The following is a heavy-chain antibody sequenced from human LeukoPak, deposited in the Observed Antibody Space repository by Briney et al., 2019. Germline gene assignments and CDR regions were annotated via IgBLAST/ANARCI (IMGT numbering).Heavy chain of an antibody. V-gene: IGHV3-74*01. CDR2: INIDGSNT. CDR1: GFTFSSYW. CDR3: ARDQSMVGPTTADY. J-gene: IGHJ4*02. Sequence: GGSLRLSCAASGFTFSSYWMHWVRQVPGKGLVWASRINIDGSNTIYADSVKGRFTISRDNAKNTLYLQMNSLRVEDTAVYYCARDQSMVGPTTADYWGQGTLVTVSS. D-gene: IGHD1-26*01.